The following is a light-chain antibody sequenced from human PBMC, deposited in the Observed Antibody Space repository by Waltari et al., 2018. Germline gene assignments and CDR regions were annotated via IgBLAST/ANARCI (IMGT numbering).Light chain of an antibody. CDR1: QTLLYSYNNQNF. Sequence: DIVVTQSPDSLAFSLGERATITCKHSQTLLYSYNNQNFLAWYQQKPGQPPKLLIYWASTRESGVPDRFSGSGSGTDFTLTISSLQAEDVAVYYCQQYYSPPLTFGGGTKVEIK. CDR2: WAS. V-gene: IGKV4-1*01. J-gene: IGKJ4*01. CDR3: QQYYSPPLT.